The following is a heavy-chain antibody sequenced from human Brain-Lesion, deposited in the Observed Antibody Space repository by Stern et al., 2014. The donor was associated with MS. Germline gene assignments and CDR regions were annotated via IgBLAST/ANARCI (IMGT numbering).Heavy chain of an antibody. V-gene: IGHV4-61*02. J-gene: IGHJ6*02. D-gene: IGHD2-2*01. CDR1: GGSISSGGYY. CDR3: ARGRVVPGFQYYATDV. Sequence: DQLVESGPGLVKPSQTLSLSCTVSGGSISSGGYYWSWIRQPAGKGLEWIGRIFNSGSTSYNPSLKSRVTISIDTSKNKFSLRLNSMTAADTAVYYCARGRVVPGFQYYATDVWGQGTTVIVSS. CDR2: IFNSGST.